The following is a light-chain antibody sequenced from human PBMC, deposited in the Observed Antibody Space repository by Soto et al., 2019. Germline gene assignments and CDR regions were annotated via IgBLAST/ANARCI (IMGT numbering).Light chain of an antibody. CDR3: QQRSNWPT. V-gene: IGKV3-11*01. J-gene: IGKJ1*01. CDR1: QSISSY. Sequence: EIVLTQSPATLSLSPGERATLSCRASQSISSYLAWYQQKPGQAPRLLIYDASNRATGIPARFSGSGSGTDFTLIISSLEPEDFAVYYCQQRSNWPTFGQGTKVEIK. CDR2: DAS.